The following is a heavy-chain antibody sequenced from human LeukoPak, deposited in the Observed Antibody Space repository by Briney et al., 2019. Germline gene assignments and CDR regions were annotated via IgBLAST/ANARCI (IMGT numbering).Heavy chain of an antibody. CDR2: IYYSGSS. D-gene: IGHD1-26*01. CDR1: GDSISGISYY. CDR3: ARQGAVGATGFDF. Sequence: SEILSLTCSVSGDSISGISYYWGWIRQPPGKGLEWIGKIYYSGSSYNNPSLESRVVISLDTSRNQFSLKLTSVTATDTAVYYCARQGAVGATGFDFWGQGILVTVSS. J-gene: IGHJ4*02. V-gene: IGHV4-39*01.